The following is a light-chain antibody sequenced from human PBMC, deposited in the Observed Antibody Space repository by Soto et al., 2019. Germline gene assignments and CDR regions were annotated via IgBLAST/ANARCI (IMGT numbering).Light chain of an antibody. J-gene: IGKJ1*01. Sequence: DIQMTQSPSTLSASVGDTVTITCRASQRISGWLAWHQQKPGKAPKLLIYDVSALKRGVPPRFSDSDSGTVFALAISSRQRDDFATYYCQQYDSWSVTFGQRTKVEI. CDR3: QQYDSWSVT. V-gene: IGKV1-5*01. CDR2: DVS. CDR1: QRISGW.